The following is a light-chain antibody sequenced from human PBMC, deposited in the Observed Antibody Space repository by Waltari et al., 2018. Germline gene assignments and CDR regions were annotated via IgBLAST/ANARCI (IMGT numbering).Light chain of an antibody. J-gene: IGKJ2*01. V-gene: IGKV4-1*01. CDR3: QQCYSTPYT. CDR2: WAS. Sequence: DIVMTQYPDSLAVSLGERVTINCRSSQNLLYNSDNKNYLAWFQQKPGQPPKLLIYWASTRESGVPDRFSGGGSGTEFTLTISSLQAADVAVYYCQQCYSTPYTFGQGTKLEIK. CDR1: QNLLYNSDNKNY.